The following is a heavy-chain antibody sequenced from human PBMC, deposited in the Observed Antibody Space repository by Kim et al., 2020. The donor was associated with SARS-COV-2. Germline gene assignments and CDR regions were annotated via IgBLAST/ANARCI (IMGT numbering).Heavy chain of an antibody. D-gene: IGHD3-10*01. V-gene: IGHV3-33*05. J-gene: IGHJ6*02. CDR3: ARGDYYGSGSGLGPYGMDV. CDR2: ISYDGSNK. CDR1: GFTFSSYG. Sequence: GGSLRLSCAASGFTFSSYGMHWVRQAPGKGLEWVAVISYDGSNKYYADSVKGRFTISRDNSKNTLYLQMNSLRAEDTAVYYCARGDYYGSGSGLGPYGMDVWGQGTTVTVSS.